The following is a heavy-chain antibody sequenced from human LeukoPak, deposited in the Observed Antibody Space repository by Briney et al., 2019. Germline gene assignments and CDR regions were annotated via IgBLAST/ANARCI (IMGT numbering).Heavy chain of an antibody. CDR2: IYYSGGT. J-gene: IGHJ4*02. D-gene: IGHD3-3*01. V-gene: IGHV4-31*03. Sequence: SETLSLTCTVSGGSISSGGYYWSWIRQHPGKGLEWIGYIYYSGGTYYNPSLKSRVTISVDTSKNQFSLKLSSVTAANTAVYYCARMSLSLRFLEWLPHYFDYWGQGTLVTVSS. CDR1: GGSISSGGYY. CDR3: ARMSLSLRFLEWLPHYFDY.